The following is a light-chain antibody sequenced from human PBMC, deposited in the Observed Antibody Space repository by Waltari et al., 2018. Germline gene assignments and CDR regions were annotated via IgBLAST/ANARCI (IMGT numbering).Light chain of an antibody. CDR1: SSDVGLYNY. CDR2: EVS. J-gene: IGLJ2*01. V-gene: IGLV2-8*01. Sequence: QSALTQPPSASGSPGQSVTISCTGTSSDVGLYNYVAWYQQHPGKAPKLMTYEVSKRPSGVPDRVSGSKSCNTASLTVSGLQAEDEADYYCSSYAGSKNVVFGGGTKLTVL. CDR3: SSYAGSKNVV.